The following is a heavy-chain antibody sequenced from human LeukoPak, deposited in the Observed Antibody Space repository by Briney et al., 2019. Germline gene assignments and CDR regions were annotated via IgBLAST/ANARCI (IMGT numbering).Heavy chain of an antibody. J-gene: IGHJ5*02. CDR2: ISSSSSYI. CDR3: ASGSSSWYLVSGLDP. CDR1: GFTFSSYS. Sequence: PGGSLRLSCAASGFTFSSYSMNWVRQAPGKGLEWVSSISSSSSYIYYADSVKGRFTISRDNAKNSLYLQMNSLRAEDTAVYYCASGSSSWYLVSGLDPWGQGTLVTVSS. V-gene: IGHV3-21*01. D-gene: IGHD6-13*01.